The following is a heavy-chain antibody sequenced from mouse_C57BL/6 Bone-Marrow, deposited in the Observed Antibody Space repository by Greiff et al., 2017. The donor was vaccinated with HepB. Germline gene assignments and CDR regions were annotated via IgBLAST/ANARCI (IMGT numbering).Heavy chain of an antibody. D-gene: IGHD1-1*02. CDR2: IDPENGDT. CDR1: GFNIKDDY. Sequence: VQLQQSGAELVRPGASVKLSCTASGFNIKDDYMHWVKQRPEKGLEWIGWIDPENGDTEYASKFQGKATITADTTSTTAYLQLSSLTSEDTAVYYCTTSRWVQAWFAYWGQGTMVTVSA. V-gene: IGHV14-4*01. J-gene: IGHJ3*01. CDR3: TTSRWVQAWFAY.